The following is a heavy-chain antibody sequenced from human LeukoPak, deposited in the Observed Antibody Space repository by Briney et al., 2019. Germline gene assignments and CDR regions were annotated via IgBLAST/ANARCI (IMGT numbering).Heavy chain of an antibody. CDR3: ARAVYRSSTSCCNSYMDV. Sequence: ASVKVSCKASGYTFTTYGISWVRQAPGQGLEWMGWITTHNGNTYYAQKLQGRVTMTTDTSTTTAYMELRSLRSDDTAIYYCARAVYRSSTSCCNSYMDVWGKGTTVTVSS. CDR2: ITTHNGNT. CDR1: GYTFTTYG. D-gene: IGHD2-2*01. V-gene: IGHV1-18*01. J-gene: IGHJ6*03.